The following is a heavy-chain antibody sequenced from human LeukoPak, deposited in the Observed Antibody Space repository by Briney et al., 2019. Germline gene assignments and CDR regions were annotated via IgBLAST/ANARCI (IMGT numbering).Heavy chain of an antibody. D-gene: IGHD5-18*01. J-gene: IGHJ4*02. CDR3: AREGRGYSYGIDY. CDR2: IHTSGST. Sequence: PSETLSLTCTVSGGSISSYYWSWIRQPAGKGLEWIGRIHTSGSTHYNPSLKSRVTMSIDASKDQFSLNLRSVTAADTAVYYCAREGRGYSYGIDYWGQGTLVTVSS. V-gene: IGHV4-4*07. CDR1: GGSISSYY.